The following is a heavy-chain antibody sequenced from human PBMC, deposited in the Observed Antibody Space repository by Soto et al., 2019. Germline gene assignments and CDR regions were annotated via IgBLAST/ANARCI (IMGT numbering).Heavy chain of an antibody. CDR3: ARVYNGAPDY. D-gene: IGHD1-26*01. V-gene: IGHV3-74*01. Sequence: EVQLVESGGGLLQPGGSPRLSCAASGFTFRDYWMHWVRQAPGKGLVWVSRVNSDGTTTKYADSLKGRFSISRDNAKNSLYLQMNSLRAEDTAVYYCARVYNGAPDYWGQGTLVTVSS. CDR1: GFTFRDYW. J-gene: IGHJ4*02. CDR2: VNSDGTTT.